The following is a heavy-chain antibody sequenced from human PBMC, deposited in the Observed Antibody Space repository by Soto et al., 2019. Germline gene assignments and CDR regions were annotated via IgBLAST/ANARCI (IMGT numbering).Heavy chain of an antibody. CDR1: GYTFTSFG. CDR2: ISGYNGNT. J-gene: IGHJ6*02. CDR3: ARPTDFYYYAVDV. Sequence: QVQLVQSGADVKKPGASVKVSCKASGYTFTSFGINWVRQAPGQGLEWMGWISGYNGNTNYAQNLQDRVTMTRDTSTSTAYMELRSLRSDDTAVYYCARPTDFYYYAVDVWGQGTTVTVSS. V-gene: IGHV1-18*01.